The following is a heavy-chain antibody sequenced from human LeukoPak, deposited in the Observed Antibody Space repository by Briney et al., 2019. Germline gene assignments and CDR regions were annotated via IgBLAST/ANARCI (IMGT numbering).Heavy chain of an antibody. CDR1: GFTFTTYW. CDR3: ARDEGVGTSIRGFDY. Sequence: QAGGSLRLSCAASGFTFTTYWMHWVRQTPGEGLVWVSGISSDGSNTRYADSVKGRFTISRDNAKSTLYLQMNSLRAEDTAVYYCARDEGVGTSIRGFDYWGQGTLVTVSS. J-gene: IGHJ4*02. V-gene: IGHV3-74*01. D-gene: IGHD1-7*01. CDR2: ISSDGSNT.